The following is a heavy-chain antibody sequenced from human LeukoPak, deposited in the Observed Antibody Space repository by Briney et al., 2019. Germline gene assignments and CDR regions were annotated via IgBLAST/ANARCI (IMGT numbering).Heavy chain of an antibody. CDR3: SRQGSRSWYGDFDY. CDR2: IYHSGDT. Sequence: SETLSLTCTVSGGSISSHYWSWIRQPPGKGLEWIGSIYHSGDTYYNPSLRSRLTISVDKFKNQFSLKLTSMTAADTAVYYCSRQGSRSWYGDFDYWGQGTLVTVSS. D-gene: IGHD6-13*01. J-gene: IGHJ4*02. CDR1: GGSISSHY. V-gene: IGHV4-59*08.